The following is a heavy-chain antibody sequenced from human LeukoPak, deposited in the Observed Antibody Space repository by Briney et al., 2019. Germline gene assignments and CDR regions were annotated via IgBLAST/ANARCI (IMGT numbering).Heavy chain of an antibody. CDR2: IYYSGST. CDR3: ARGLNYYDSSGYNY. J-gene: IGHJ4*02. CDR1: GGSISSYY. Sequence: SETLSLTCTVSGGSISSYYWSWIRQPPGKGLEWIGYIYYSGSTNYNPSLKSRVTISVDTSKNQFSLKLSSVTAADTAVYYCARGLNYYDSSGYNYWGQGTLVTVSS. D-gene: IGHD3-22*01. V-gene: IGHV4-59*01.